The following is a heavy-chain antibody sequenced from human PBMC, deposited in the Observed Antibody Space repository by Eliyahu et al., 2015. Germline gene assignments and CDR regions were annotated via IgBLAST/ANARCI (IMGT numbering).Heavy chain of an antibody. CDR2: ISSSGSYI. CDR3: ARVGSRDAFDI. D-gene: IGHD2-15*01. Sequence: SSYSMNWVRQAPGKGLEWVSSISSSGSYIFYADSVKGRFTISRDIAKNSLYLQMNSLRAEDTAVYYCARVGSRDAFDIWGQGTMVTVSP. CDR1: SSYS. V-gene: IGHV3-21*01. J-gene: IGHJ3*02.